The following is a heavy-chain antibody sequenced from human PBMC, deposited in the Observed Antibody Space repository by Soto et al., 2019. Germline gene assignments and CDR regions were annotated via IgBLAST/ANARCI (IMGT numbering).Heavy chain of an antibody. Sequence: EVQLVDSGGGLVQPGGSLRLSCAASEFTFRSYWMHWVRQSPGKGLVWVSRIRSKANSYATAYAASVKGRFTISRDDSKNTAYLQMNSLKTEDTAVYYCTRFATRYGLTPKDRQNWFDPWGQGTLVTVSS. D-gene: IGHD3-16*01. J-gene: IGHJ5*02. CDR1: EFTFRSYW. V-gene: IGHV3-73*02. CDR3: TRFATRYGLTPKDRQNWFDP. CDR2: IRSKANSYAT.